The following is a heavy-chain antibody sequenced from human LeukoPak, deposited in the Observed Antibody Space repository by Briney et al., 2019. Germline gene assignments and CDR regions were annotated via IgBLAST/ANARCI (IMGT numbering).Heavy chain of an antibody. J-gene: IGHJ5*01. CDR3: ARHAIPFFDS. V-gene: IGHV4-34*01. Sequence: PSETLSLTCAVYGGSFSGYYWSWIRQPPGKGLEWIGEINHSGSTNYNPSLKSRVTISVDTSKNQFSLKLSSVTAADTAVYYCARHAIPFFDSWGQGALVTVSS. CDR1: GGSFSGYY. D-gene: IGHD2-21*01. CDR2: INHSGST.